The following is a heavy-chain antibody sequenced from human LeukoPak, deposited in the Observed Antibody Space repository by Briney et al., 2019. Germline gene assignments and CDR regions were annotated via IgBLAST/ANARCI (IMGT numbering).Heavy chain of an antibody. V-gene: IGHV1-2*02. J-gene: IGHJ6*03. CDR2: INPNSGGT. Sequence: ASVKVSCKASGYTFTGYYMHWVRQAPGQGLEWMGWINPNSGGTNYAQKFQGRVTMTRDTSISTAYMELSRLRSDDTAVYYCASDRNNWNDALRLYYYYMDVWGKGTTVTISS. CDR3: ASDRNNWNDALRLYYYYMDV. D-gene: IGHD1-1*01. CDR1: GYTFTGYY.